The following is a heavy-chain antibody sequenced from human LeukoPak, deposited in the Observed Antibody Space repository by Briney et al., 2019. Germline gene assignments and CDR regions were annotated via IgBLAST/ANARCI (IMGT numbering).Heavy chain of an antibody. CDR1: GFTFSAYT. CDR3: AKYRLGPTSEFDL. J-gene: IGHJ4*02. Sequence: HPGGSLRLSCAASGFTFSAYTMAWVRQVPGKGLDWVSSLSGSLDRTYYADSVQGRFTISRDNVKNILYLEMNTLRVEDTALYYCAKYRLGPTSEFDLWGQGTLVTVSS. D-gene: IGHD1-26*01. CDR2: LSGSLDRT. V-gene: IGHV3-23*01.